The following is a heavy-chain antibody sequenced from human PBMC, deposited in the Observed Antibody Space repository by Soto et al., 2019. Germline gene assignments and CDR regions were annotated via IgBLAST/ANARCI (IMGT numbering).Heavy chain of an antibody. CDR3: AKDTRGSSSQFCDY. D-gene: IGHD6-6*01. CDR1: GFTFSTYA. Sequence: EVQLLESGGGLVKPGGSLRLSCAASGFTFSTYAMAWVRQAPGRGLEWVSGFGSGDTTYYADSVKGRFTISRDNSKSTLYLQMNSLRAADTAIYYCAKDTRGSSSQFCDYWGQGTLVTVSS. J-gene: IGHJ4*02. V-gene: IGHV3-23*01. CDR2: FGSGDTT.